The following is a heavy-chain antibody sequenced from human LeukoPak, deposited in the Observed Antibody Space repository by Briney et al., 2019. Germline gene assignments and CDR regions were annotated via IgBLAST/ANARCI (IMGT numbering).Heavy chain of an antibody. V-gene: IGHV3-21*01. CDR1: ESIIGYA. CDR2: IISSGSNM. J-gene: IGHJ6*03. Sequence: GGSLRLSCSASESIIGYAVSWVRQAPGVGVEGFASIISSGSNMYYADSVKGRFIISRDNAKKSLSLEMNSLTSHDTAIYYCARCALGVWADNYYMDVWGTGTTVIVSS. D-gene: IGHD3-16*01. CDR3: ARCALGVWADNYYMDV.